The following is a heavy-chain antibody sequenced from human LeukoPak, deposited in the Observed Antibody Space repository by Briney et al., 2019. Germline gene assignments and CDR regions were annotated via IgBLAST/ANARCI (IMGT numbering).Heavy chain of an antibody. CDR2: INTAGTT. CDR3: ASLNYYYYYGMDV. V-gene: IGHV3-53*05. J-gene: IGHJ6*02. CDR1: GGSFSGYY. Sequence: ETLSLTCVVYGGSFSGYYGTWIRQPPGKGLEWVSVINTAGTTYYADSVKGRFTISRDNSKNTLYLQMNTLRTEDTAVYYCASLNYYYYYGMDVWGQGTTVTVSS.